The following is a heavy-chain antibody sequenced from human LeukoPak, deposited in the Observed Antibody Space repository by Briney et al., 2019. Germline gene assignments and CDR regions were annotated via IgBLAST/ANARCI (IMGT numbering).Heavy chain of an antibody. J-gene: IGHJ4*02. CDR3: ARRRISPYCFDY. CDR1: GGSISGDS. Sequence: SETLSLTCTVSGGSISGDSWSWIRQPPGKGLEWIAYIYYSGNTNYNPSLKSRVTILVDTSNTQFSLNLRLVTAADTAVYYCARRRISPYCFDYWGQGTLVTVSS. V-gene: IGHV4-59*08. CDR2: IYYSGNT.